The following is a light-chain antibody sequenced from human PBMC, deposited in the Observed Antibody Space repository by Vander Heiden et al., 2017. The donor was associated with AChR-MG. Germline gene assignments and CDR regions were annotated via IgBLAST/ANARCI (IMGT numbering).Light chain of an antibody. CDR1: GSNIRNNF. Sequence: QSVLTQPPSASGTPGQRVAISCSGSGSNIRNNFVSRFRQLPGTAPKLLIYRNNQRPSGVPDRFSGSKSVTSASLAISGLRSDDEADYYCATWDDNVSGWVFGGGTKLTVV. CDR3: ATWDDNVSGWV. CDR2: RNN. J-gene: IGLJ3*02. V-gene: IGLV1-47*01.